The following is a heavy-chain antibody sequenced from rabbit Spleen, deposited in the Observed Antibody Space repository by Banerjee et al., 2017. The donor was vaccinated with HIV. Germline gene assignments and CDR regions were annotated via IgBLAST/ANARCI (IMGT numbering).Heavy chain of an antibody. Sequence: QEQLVESGGGLVQPEGSLTLTCKASGLDFGSSYWICWVRQVPGKGLEWIACIDSRSRSSGVTHYASWARGRFTVSTPSSTTVTLQMTSLTVADTATYFCARDVAGRDDFNLWGPGTLFTVS. CDR2: IDSRSRSSGVT. CDR1: GLDFGSSYW. CDR3: ARDVAGRDDFNL. J-gene: IGHJ4*01. V-gene: IGHV1S45*01. D-gene: IGHD4-2*01.